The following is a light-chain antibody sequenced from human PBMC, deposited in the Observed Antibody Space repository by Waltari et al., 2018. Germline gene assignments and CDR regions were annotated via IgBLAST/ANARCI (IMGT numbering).Light chain of an antibody. CDR2: KAS. Sequence: DIQMTQSPSTLSASLLDRVTRPCRASQSLSSWLVWYQQKPGKAPKLLIYKASSLASGVPSRFLCSGSGTEFTLTISSLQSDDFATYYCQQYNSYSLTFGGGTKVEIK. CDR3: QQYNSYSLT. J-gene: IGKJ4*01. CDR1: QSLSSW. V-gene: IGKV1-5*03.